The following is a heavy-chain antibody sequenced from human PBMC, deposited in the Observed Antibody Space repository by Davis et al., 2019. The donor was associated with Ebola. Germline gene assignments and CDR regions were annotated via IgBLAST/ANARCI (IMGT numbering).Heavy chain of an antibody. J-gene: IGHJ6*02. CDR1: GFTVSSNY. Sequence: GESLKISCAASGFTVSSNYMSWVRQAPGKGLEWVSSISSSSSYIYYADSVKGRFTISRDNAKNSLYLQMNSLRAEDTAVYYCARDERTGYDFWSGYPSSYGMDVWGQGTTVTVSS. V-gene: IGHV3-21*01. CDR3: ARDERTGYDFWSGYPSSYGMDV. CDR2: ISSSSSYI. D-gene: IGHD3-3*01.